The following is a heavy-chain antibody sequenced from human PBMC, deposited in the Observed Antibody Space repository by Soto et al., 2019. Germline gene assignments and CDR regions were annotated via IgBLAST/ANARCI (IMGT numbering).Heavy chain of an antibody. V-gene: IGHV3-33*01. Sequence: LRLSCAASGFTFSSYGMHWVRQAPGKGLEWVAVIWYDGSNKYYADSVKGRFTISRDNSKNTLYLQMNSLRAEDTAVYYCARDAKGMDVWGQGTTVTVSS. CDR1: GFTFSSYG. J-gene: IGHJ6*02. CDR2: IWYDGSNK. CDR3: ARDAKGMDV. D-gene: IGHD2-15*01.